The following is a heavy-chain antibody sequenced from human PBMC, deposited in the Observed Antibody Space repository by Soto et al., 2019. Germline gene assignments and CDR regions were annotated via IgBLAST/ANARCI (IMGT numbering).Heavy chain of an antibody. CDR1: GFTFSSYG. J-gene: IGHJ4*02. D-gene: IGHD5-18*01. V-gene: IGHV3-30*18. CDR3: AKDARGYSYGSNFDY. CDR2: ISYDGSNK. Sequence: PVGSLRLSCAASGFTFSSYGMHWVRQAPGKGLEWVAVISYDGSNKYYADSVKGRFTISRDNSKNTLYLQMNSLRAEDTAVYYCAKDARGYSYGSNFDYWGQGTLVTVSS.